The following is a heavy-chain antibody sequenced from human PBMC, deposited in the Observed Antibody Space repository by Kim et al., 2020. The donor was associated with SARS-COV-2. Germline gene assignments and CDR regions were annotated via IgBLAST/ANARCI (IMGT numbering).Heavy chain of an antibody. V-gene: IGHV1-2*02. CDR2: INPHSGGT. CDR1: GYTFTDYY. Sequence: ASVKVSCKASGYTFTDYYIHWVRQAPGQGFEWMGWINPHSGGTNYAQRFQGRVTMTRDRSISTAYMDLSRLRSDDTAVYFCARDAGNRGVILYWGQGTLVTVS. J-gene: IGHJ4*02. D-gene: IGHD3-10*01. CDR3: ARDAGNRGVILY.